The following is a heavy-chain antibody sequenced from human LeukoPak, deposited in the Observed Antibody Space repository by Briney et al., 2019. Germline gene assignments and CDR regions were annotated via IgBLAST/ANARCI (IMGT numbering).Heavy chain of an antibody. CDR1: GFTFSSYT. J-gene: IGHJ4*02. CDR3: AKDGGLWISAHWGDS. D-gene: IGHD2-2*03. CDR2: ISTGGGNT. V-gene: IGHV3-23*01. Sequence: GGSLRLSCTASGFTFSSYTMSWVRQAPGKGLKWVSTISTGGGNTYYADSEQGRFTVSRDDSKNTLYLQMNSLRAEDTAVYYCAKDGGLWISAHWGDSWGRGTLVTVSS.